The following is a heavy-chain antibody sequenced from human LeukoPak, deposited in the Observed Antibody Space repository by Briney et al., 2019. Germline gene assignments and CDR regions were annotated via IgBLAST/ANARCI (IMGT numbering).Heavy chain of an antibody. J-gene: IGHJ4*02. CDR1: GGSINSGDYY. CDR2: TYYSGST. V-gene: IGHV4-30-4*08. D-gene: IGHD1-26*01. Sequence: PSETLSLTCTVSGGSINSGDYYWSWIRQPPGKGLEWIGYTYYSGSTYYKLSLKSRVTISVDTSKNQFSLKLSSVTAADTAVYYCARNTPDKSGFDYWGQGTLVTVSS. CDR3: ARNTPDKSGFDY.